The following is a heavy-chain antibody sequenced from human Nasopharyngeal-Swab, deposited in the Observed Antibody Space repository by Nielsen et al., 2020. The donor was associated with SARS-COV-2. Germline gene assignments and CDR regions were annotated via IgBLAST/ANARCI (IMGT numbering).Heavy chain of an antibody. J-gene: IGHJ6*03. D-gene: IGHD3-22*01. Sequence: GGSLRLSCTASGVTFSSYGMHWVRQAPGKGLEWVAVIWYDGSNKYYADSVKGRFTISRDNSKNTLYLQMNSLRAEDTAVYYCARPPSPPRDYYDSSGYMDVWGKGTTVTVSS. CDR1: GVTFSSYG. CDR3: ARPPSPPRDYYDSSGYMDV. V-gene: IGHV3-33*08. CDR2: IWYDGSNK.